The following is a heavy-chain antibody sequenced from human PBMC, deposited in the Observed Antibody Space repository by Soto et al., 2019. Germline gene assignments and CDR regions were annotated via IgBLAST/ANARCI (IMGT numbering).Heavy chain of an antibody. J-gene: IGHJ4*02. D-gene: IGHD3-22*01. CDR2: IYYSGST. CDR3: ARRRGASPYYYDSSGYLFDY. Sequence: PSETLSLTCTVSGGSISSYYWSWIRQPPGKGLEWIGYIYYSGSTNYNPSLKSRVTISVDTSKNQFSLKLSSVTAADTAVYYCARRRGASPYYYDSSGYLFDYWGQGTLVTVS. V-gene: IGHV4-59*08. CDR1: GGSISSYY.